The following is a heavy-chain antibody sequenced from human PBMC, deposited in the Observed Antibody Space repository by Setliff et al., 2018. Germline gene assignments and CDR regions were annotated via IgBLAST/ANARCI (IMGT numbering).Heavy chain of an antibody. CDR2: ISGYNGYT. CDR1: GYTFTSSG. J-gene: IGHJ4*01. Sequence: GASVKVSCKASGYTFTSSGISWVRQAPGQGLEWMGWISGYNGYTVYAQKLQGRVTLTTDTSTGTAYMELRSLRSDDTAVYYCARRSGDRGMTTGWPDDFDYWGRGTLVTVSS. V-gene: IGHV1-18*01. D-gene: IGHD4-17*01. CDR3: ARRSGDRGMTTGWPDDFDY.